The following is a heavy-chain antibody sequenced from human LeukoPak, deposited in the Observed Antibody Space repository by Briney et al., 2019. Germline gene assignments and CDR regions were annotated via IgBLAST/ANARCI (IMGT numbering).Heavy chain of an antibody. D-gene: IGHD5-12*01. J-gene: IGHJ6*02. CDR3: ARVDIVATTSGEYYYYGMDV. V-gene: IGHV1-18*01. Sequence: ASVKVSCKASGYTFTSYGISWVRQAPGQGLEWMGWISAYNGNTNYAQKLQGRVTMTTDTSTSTAYMELRSLRSDDTAVYYCARVDIVATTSGEYYYYGMDVWGQGTLVTVSS. CDR1: GYTFTSYG. CDR2: ISAYNGNT.